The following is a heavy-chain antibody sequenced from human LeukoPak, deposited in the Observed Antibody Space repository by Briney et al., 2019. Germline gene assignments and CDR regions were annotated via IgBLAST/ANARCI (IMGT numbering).Heavy chain of an antibody. CDR1: GGSISSSSYY. Sequence: SETLSLTCTVSGGSISSSSYYWGWIRQPPGKGLEWIGSIYYSGSTYYNPSLKSRVTISVDTSKNQFSLKLSSVTTADTAVYYCASDYYDSSGYPLPFDYWGQGTLVTVSS. V-gene: IGHV4-39*01. CDR3: ASDYYDSSGYPLPFDY. CDR2: IYYSGST. D-gene: IGHD3-22*01. J-gene: IGHJ4*02.